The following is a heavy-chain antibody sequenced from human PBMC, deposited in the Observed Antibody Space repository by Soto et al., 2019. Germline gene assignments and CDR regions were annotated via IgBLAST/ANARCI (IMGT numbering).Heavy chain of an antibody. D-gene: IGHD7-27*01. V-gene: IGHV4-61*01. Sequence: QVQLQESGPGLVKPSETLSLTCTVSGVSVSSGTYYWSWIRQPPGKGLEWIGFFSYSGSTNYNPSRKSRVTMSVDTSKNQFSLKLSSVTAADTAVYSCARVYWGYWYFDLWGRGTLVTVSS. J-gene: IGHJ2*01. CDR1: GVSVSSGTYY. CDR2: FSYSGST. CDR3: ARVYWGYWYFDL.